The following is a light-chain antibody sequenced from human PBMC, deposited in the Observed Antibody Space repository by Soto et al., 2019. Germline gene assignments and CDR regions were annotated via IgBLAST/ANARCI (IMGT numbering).Light chain of an antibody. J-gene: IGLJ3*02. CDR1: SSDVDDYNY. CDR3: TSSPSNSVVV. Sequence: QSVLTQPASVSGSPGQSITISCSGTSSDVDDYNYVSWYQQHPGKAPKLMIYEVSHRLSGVSNRFSGSNSGYTASLTISGLQDEDEADYYCTSSPSNSVVVFGGGTKLTVL. V-gene: IGLV2-14*01. CDR2: EVS.